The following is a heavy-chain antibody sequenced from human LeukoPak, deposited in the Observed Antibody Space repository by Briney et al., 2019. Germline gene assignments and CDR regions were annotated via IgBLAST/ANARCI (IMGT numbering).Heavy chain of an antibody. CDR1: GFTFRDYW. CDR3: AKDRVELDP. D-gene: IGHD3-10*01. Sequence: GGSLRLSCVASGFTFRDYWMTWVRQAPGKGLEWVANIKEDGSQINHVDSVKGRFTISRDNAKNSLYLQMNSLRVEDTAVYYCAKDRVELDPWGQGTLVTVSS. CDR2: IKEDGSQI. J-gene: IGHJ5*02. V-gene: IGHV3-7*01.